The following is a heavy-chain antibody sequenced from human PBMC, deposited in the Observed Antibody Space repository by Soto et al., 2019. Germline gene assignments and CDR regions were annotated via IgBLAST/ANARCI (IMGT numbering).Heavy chain of an antibody. CDR1: GFPFTNYW. CDR2: ISPDGSDV. J-gene: IGHJ4*02. D-gene: IGHD2-8*02. CDR3: ACWGHIVPVAPSDFDR. V-gene: IGHV3-74*01. Sequence: VGSLRLSCAASGFPFTNYWMNWVSQTPGKGLMWVSRISPDGSDVGYADSVEGRFTVSRDNAKITLYLQMHSLRAEDTAMYYCACWGHIVPVAPSDFDRWGQGTLVTVSS.